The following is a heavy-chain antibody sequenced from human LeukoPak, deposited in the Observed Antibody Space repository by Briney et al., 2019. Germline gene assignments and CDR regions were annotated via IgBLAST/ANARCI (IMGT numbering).Heavy chain of an antibody. D-gene: IGHD2-21*01. J-gene: IGHJ4*02. V-gene: IGHV3-23*01. CDR3: AKMVREFHTISYHFDY. Sequence: GGSLRLSCAASGFTFSGYAMNWVRQAPGKGLEWVSGISGSGAGTYYADSVKGRFTISRDNSKNTLYLQMNSLRADDTAVYYCAKMVREFHTISYHFDYWGQGTLVTVSS. CDR2: ISGSGAGT. CDR1: GFTFSGYA.